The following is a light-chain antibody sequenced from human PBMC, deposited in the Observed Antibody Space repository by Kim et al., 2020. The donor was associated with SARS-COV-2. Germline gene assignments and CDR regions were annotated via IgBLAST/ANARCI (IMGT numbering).Light chain of an antibody. J-gene: IGKJ4*01. V-gene: IGKV6-21*02. CDR2: YAS. CDR1: QSIGNR. Sequence: SVTPKEQVTMTCRASQSIGNRLHWYQQRPDQSPKLLIRYASQSISGVPPRFRGSGSGTEFTLTINSLEAEDAATYYCQQSGAFLTFGGGTKVDIK. CDR3: QQSGAFLT.